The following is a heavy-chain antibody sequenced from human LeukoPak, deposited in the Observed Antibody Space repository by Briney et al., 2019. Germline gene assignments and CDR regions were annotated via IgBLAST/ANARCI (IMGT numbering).Heavy chain of an antibody. D-gene: IGHD1-20*01. CDR1: GGTFTSYA. Sequence: ASVKVSCKASGGTFTSYAISWVRQAPGQGLEWMGGIIPIFGTANYAQKFQGRVTITTDESTSTAYMELSSLRSEDTAVYYCARVLILTGTTSVLGAFDIWGQGTMFTVSS. V-gene: IGHV1-69*05. CDR2: IIPIFGTA. J-gene: IGHJ3*02. CDR3: ARVLILTGTTSVLGAFDI.